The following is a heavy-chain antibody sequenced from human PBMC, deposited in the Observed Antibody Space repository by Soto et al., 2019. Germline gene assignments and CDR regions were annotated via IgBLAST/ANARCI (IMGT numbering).Heavy chain of an antibody. CDR1: GYTFTSYG. CDR3: ARDLAVGLVDY. J-gene: IGHJ4*02. D-gene: IGHD6-19*01. Sequence: QVQLVQSGAEVKKPAASVKVSCKASGYTFTSYGISWVRQAPGQGLEWMGWISAYNGNTKSARKLQGRVTMTTETSTSTAYMELRSLRSDGTAVYYCARDLAVGLVDYWGQGTLVTVSS. CDR2: ISAYNGNT. V-gene: IGHV1-18*01.